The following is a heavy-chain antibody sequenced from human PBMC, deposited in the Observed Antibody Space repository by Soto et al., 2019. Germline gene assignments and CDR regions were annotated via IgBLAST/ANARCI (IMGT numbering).Heavy chain of an antibody. V-gene: IGHV4-39*01. CDR1: GVSISSSIYY. CDR2: IYCSGST. J-gene: IGHJ4*02. CDR3: ARSWQDHHDSSGYFHN. D-gene: IGHD3-22*01. Sequence: SDTLSLSCTASGVSISSSIYYWGCIRHPPGKWLDCVGSIYCSGSTYHTPSLTSAVTISVDTSKNQFSLKLDSVTAADTAVYFCARSWQDHHDSSGYFHNWGQGTLVTVS.